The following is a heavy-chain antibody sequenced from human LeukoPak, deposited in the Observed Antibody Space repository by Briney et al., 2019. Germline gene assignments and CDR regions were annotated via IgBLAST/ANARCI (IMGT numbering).Heavy chain of an antibody. CDR3: ARRFCSSADCNRTFNWFDP. J-gene: IGHJ5*02. D-gene: IGHD2-2*01. CDR2: IYYSGTT. CDR1: VDSINVYY. Sequence: SGALSLTCTVSVDSINVYYWTWSREPPGEGVEWMGYIYYSGTTTYNPSPRRRVTISLDTSKNQFSLKLSSVTAADTAVYYCARRFCSSADCNRTFNWFDPWGQGTLVTVSS. V-gene: IGHV4-59*01.